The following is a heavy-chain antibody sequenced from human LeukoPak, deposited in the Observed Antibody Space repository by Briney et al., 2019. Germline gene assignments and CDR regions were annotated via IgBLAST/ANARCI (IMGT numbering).Heavy chain of an antibody. CDR2: ISGSGGST. Sequence: RPGGSLRLSCAGSGFTFSTYGMSWVRQAPGKGLEWVSSISGSGGSTYYADSVKGRVTVSRDNSKSTLYLQMNSLRAEDTAVYYCAKSSYYDSSGYYREYYFDQWGQGTLVTVSS. J-gene: IGHJ4*02. CDR3: AKSSYYDSSGYYREYYFDQ. CDR1: GFTFSTYG. D-gene: IGHD3-22*01. V-gene: IGHV3-23*01.